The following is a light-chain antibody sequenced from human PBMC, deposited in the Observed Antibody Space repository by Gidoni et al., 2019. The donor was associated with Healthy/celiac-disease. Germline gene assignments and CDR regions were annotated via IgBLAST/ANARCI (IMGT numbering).Light chain of an antibody. Sequence: QSALTQPASVSGSPGQSITISCTGTSSDVGGYNYVSWYQQHPGKAPKLMIYAFINRPSGVSNRFSGSKSGNTASLTISGLQAEDEADYYCSSYTSSSTYVFGTGTKVTVL. V-gene: IGLV2-14*01. CDR2: AFI. CDR1: SSDVGGYNY. CDR3: SSYTSSSTYV. J-gene: IGLJ1*01.